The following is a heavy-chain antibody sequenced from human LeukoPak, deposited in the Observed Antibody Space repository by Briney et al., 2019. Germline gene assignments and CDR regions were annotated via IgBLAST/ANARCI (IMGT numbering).Heavy chain of an antibody. CDR2: INTNSGGT. V-gene: IGHV1-2*02. Sequence: GSLKVSCEASGYTFTGYYMHWVRQAPGQGLEWRGYINTNSGGTNYAQTFQGRVTMSRDTSLSTAYMELSRLRSDDTAVCYCARHRGSGRIRPSHYWARETVVSV. CDR3: ARHRGSGRIRPSHY. D-gene: IGHD6-19*01. J-gene: IGHJ4*02. CDR1: GYTFTGYY.